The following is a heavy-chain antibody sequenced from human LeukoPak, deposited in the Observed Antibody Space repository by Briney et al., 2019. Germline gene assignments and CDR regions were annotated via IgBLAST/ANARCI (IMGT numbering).Heavy chain of an antibody. V-gene: IGHV1-18*01. J-gene: IGHJ6*03. Sequence: ASVKVSCKASGYTFTSYGISWVRQAPGQGLEWMGWIRAYNGNTNYAQKLQGRVTMTTDTSTSTAYMELRSLRSDDTAVYYCARIYYYYYYMYVWGKGTTVTVSS. CDR2: IRAYNGNT. CDR3: ARIYYYYYYMYV. CDR1: GYTFTSYG.